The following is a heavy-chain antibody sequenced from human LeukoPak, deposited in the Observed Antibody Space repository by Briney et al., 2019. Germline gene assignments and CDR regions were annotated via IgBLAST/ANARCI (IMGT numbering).Heavy chain of an antibody. V-gene: IGHV4-34*01. D-gene: IGHD2-2*01. CDR2: INHSGST. J-gene: IGHJ6*03. CDR1: GGSFSGYY. CDR3: ARVSCSSTSCYSYLYYYYYYMDV. Sequence: PSETLSLTCAVYGGSFSGYYWSWIRQPPGKGLEWIGEINHSGSTNYNPSLKSRVTISVDTPKNQFSLKLSSVTAADTAVYYCARVSCSSTSCYSYLYYYYYYMDVWGKGTTVTVSS.